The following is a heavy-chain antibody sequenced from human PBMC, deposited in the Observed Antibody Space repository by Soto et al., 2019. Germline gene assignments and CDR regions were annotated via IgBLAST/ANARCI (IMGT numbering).Heavy chain of an antibody. CDR3: AKASYYYDSSGYYSHHYYYYGMDV. J-gene: IGHJ6*02. CDR2: ISGSGGST. Sequence: GGSLRLSCAASGFTFSSYAMSWVRQAPGKGLEWVSAISGSGGSTYYADSVKGRFTISRDNSKNTLYLQMNSLRAEDTAVYYCAKASYYYDSSGYYSHHYYYYGMDVWGQGTTVTVSS. D-gene: IGHD3-22*01. CDR1: GFTFSSYA. V-gene: IGHV3-23*01.